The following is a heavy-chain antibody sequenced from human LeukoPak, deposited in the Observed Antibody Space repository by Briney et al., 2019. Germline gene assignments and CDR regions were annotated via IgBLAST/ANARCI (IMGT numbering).Heavy chain of an antibody. CDR3: ARSKYSSSWYERIPDAFDI. Sequence: GGSLRLSCAASEFTFSSYSMNWVRQAPGKGLEWVSVIYSGGSTYYADSVKGRFTISRDNSKNTLYLQMNSLRAEDTAVYYCARSKYSSSWYERIPDAFDIWGQGTMVTVSS. D-gene: IGHD6-13*01. J-gene: IGHJ3*02. CDR2: IYSGGST. CDR1: EFTFSSYS. V-gene: IGHV3-53*01.